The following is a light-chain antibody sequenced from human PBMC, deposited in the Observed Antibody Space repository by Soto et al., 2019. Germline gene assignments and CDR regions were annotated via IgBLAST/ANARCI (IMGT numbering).Light chain of an antibody. CDR1: SSDVGYYNY. J-gene: IGLJ1*01. Sequence: QSALTQPASVSGSPGQSITISCTGTSSDVGYYNYVSWYQQHPGKAPTLMIFEVSNRPSGVSNRFSGSKSGSTASLTISGLQAEDEADYYCSSYAGNNIHYVFGTGTKVTVL. CDR3: SSYAGNNIHYV. V-gene: IGLV2-14*01. CDR2: EVS.